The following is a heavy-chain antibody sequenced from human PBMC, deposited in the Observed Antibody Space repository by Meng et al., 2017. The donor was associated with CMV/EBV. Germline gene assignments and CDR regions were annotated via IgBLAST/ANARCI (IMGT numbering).Heavy chain of an antibody. Sequence: SETLSPTCAVYGGSFSGYYWSWIRQPPGKGLEWIGEINHSGSTNYNPSLKSRVTISVDTSKNQFSLKLSSVTAADTAVYYCARGGAANYYCYGMDVWGQGTTVTVSS. V-gene: IGHV4-34*01. CDR3: ARGGAANYYCYGMDV. D-gene: IGHD2-15*01. J-gene: IGHJ6*02. CDR1: GGSFSGYY. CDR2: INHSGST.